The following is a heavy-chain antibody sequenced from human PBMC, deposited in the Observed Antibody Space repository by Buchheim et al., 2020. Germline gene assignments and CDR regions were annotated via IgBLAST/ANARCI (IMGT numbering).Heavy chain of an antibody. CDR2: INNSESI. Sequence: EVQLVESGGGSAQPGGSLRLSCIASGFTFSSYSMNWVRQAPGKGLEWVSYINNSESIYYADSVKGRFAISRDNAKNSLYLQMNSLRAEDTAVYYCARDDTVGALGAFDYCGQGIL. CDR3: ARDDTVGALGAFDY. J-gene: IGHJ4*02. CDR1: GFTFSSYS. D-gene: IGHD1-26*01. V-gene: IGHV3-48*01.